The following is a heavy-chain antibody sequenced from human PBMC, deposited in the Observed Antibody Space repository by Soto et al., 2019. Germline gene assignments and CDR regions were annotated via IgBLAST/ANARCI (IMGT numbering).Heavy chain of an antibody. CDR1: GGSISSYY. CDR3: ARDGRFLEPRMDV. Sequence: PSETLSLTCTVSGGSISSYYWSWIRQPPGKGLEWIGYIYYSGSTNYNPSLKSRVTISVDTSKNQFSLKLSSVTAADTAVYYCARDGRFLEPRMDVWGQGTTVTVSS. V-gene: IGHV4-59*01. D-gene: IGHD3-3*01. CDR2: IYYSGST. J-gene: IGHJ6*02.